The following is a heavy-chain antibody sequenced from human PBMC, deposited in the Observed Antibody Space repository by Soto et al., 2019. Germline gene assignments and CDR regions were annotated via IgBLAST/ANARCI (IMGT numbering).Heavy chain of an antibody. D-gene: IGHD3-3*01. CDR1: GYTFTSYY. CDR2: INPSGGSR. J-gene: IGHJ6*02. Sequence: ASVKVSCKASGYTFTSYYMHWVRQAPGEGLEWMGIINPSGGSRSNAQKFQGRVTMTRDTPTSTGYMALSSLRSEDTADYYCASVIRITISGVATPYYYGMDVWGQGTTVTV. V-gene: IGHV1-46*01. CDR3: ASVIRITISGVATPYYYGMDV.